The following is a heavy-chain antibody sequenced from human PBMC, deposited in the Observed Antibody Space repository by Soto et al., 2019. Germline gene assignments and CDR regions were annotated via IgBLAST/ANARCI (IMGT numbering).Heavy chain of an antibody. D-gene: IGHD3-22*01. Sequence: SETLSLTCTVSGGSISNYYWSWIRQPAGKGLEWIGRVFSTGTTNYNPSLRTRVTMSVDTSKKQFSLRLRSVTTADTAVYYCARQYSSGAGWFDSWGQGTLVTVSS. V-gene: IGHV4-4*07. CDR3: ARQYSSGAGWFDS. CDR2: VFSTGTT. J-gene: IGHJ5*01. CDR1: GGSISNYY.